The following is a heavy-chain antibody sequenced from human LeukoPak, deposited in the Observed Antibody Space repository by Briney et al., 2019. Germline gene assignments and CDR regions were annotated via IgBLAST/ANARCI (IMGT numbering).Heavy chain of an antibody. CDR1: GGTFSIYA. J-gene: IGHJ5*02. CDR3: AIRYRFVTNYFDP. CDR2: IIPIFGTA. D-gene: IGHD1-7*01. V-gene: IGHV1-69*13. Sequence: ASVNVSCKASGGTFSIYAISWVRQAPGQGLEWMGGIIPIFGTANYAQKFQGRVTITADESTSTAYMELSSLRSEDTAVYYCAIRYRFVTNYFDPWGQGTLVTVSS.